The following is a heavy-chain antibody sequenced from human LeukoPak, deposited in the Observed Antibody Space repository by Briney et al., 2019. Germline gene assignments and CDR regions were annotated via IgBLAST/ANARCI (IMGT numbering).Heavy chain of an antibody. Sequence: SVKVSCKASGGTFSSYAISWVRQAPGQGLEWMGRIIPIFGTANYAQKFQGRVTITTDESTSTAYMELSSLRSEDTAVYYCARSFGYSYGYTPKYYFGYWGQGTLVTVSS. D-gene: IGHD5-18*01. CDR1: GGTFSSYA. V-gene: IGHV1-69*05. CDR2: IIPIFGTA. J-gene: IGHJ4*02. CDR3: ARSFGYSYGYTPKYYFGY.